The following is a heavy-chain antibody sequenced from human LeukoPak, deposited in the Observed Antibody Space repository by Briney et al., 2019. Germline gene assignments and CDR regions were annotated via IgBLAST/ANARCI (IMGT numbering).Heavy chain of an antibody. CDR2: ISGSGSIT. Sequence: GGFLIPSRAAPGFTLSSYVMRRGRPAPGEGVGWGSSISGSGSITYYADSVKGRFTISRDTSKNTLWLQMNSLRVDDTALYYCAKSLGGDYGSGSYYVVFDSWGQGTLVTVSS. CDR3: AKSLGGDYGSGSYYVVFDS. D-gene: IGHD3-10*01. V-gene: IGHV3-23*01. CDR1: GFTLSSYV. J-gene: IGHJ4*02.